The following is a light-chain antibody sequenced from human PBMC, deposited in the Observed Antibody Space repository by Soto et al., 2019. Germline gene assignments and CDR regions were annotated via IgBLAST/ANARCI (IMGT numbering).Light chain of an antibody. V-gene: IGLV2-14*01. Sequence: QSVLNQPASVSGSPGQAITISCTGTSSVVGGYNSVSWYQQHPGKAPKLILYDVTDRPSGVSYRFSGSKSGNTASLTISGLQAADEADYFCSSFTSSMTNVFGSGTKVTVL. J-gene: IGLJ1*01. CDR2: DVT. CDR3: SSFTSSMTNV. CDR1: SSVVGGYNS.